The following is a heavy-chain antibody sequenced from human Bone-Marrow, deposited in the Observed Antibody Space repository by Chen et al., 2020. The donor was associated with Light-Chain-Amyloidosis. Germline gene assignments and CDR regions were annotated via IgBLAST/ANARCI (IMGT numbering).Heavy chain of an antibody. V-gene: IGHV3-23*01. Sequence: EVQLLESGGGLAQPGGSLRLSCAASGFTFSDYAMSWVRQAPGKGLEWVSTLSPSSLTTFYADSVKGRFTISSDNSMNTLFLPVSSLRAEDTAVYCCATRGQSGYAQSYKGIDVWGQWTTVTVA. J-gene: IGHJ6*02. CDR1: GFTFSDYA. D-gene: IGHD5-12*01. CDR2: LSPSSLTT. CDR3: ATRGQSGYAQSYKGIDV.